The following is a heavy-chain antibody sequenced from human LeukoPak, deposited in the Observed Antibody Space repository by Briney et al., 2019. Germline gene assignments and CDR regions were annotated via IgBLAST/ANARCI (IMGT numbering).Heavy chain of an antibody. Sequence: ASVKVSCKASGYTFTNYGLSWVRQAPGQGLEWMGWISGFNGITNYAQRLQGRVTMTTDTSTNTAYMELRSLRSDDTAVYYCARDPGIYYHDSSERFDYWGQGTLVTVSS. CDR3: ARDPGIYYHDSSERFDY. CDR1: GYTFTNYG. CDR2: ISGFNGIT. J-gene: IGHJ4*02. D-gene: IGHD3-22*01. V-gene: IGHV1-18*01.